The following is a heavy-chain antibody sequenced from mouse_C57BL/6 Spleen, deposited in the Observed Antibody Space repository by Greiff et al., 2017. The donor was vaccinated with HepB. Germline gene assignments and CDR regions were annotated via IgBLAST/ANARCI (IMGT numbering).Heavy chain of an antibody. CDR3: ARSFQYYGSSPFDY. V-gene: IGHV1-59*01. D-gene: IGHD1-1*01. Sequence: QVQLQQPGAELVRPGTSVKLSCKASGYTFTSYWMHWVKQRPGQGLEWIGVIDPSDSYTNYNQKFKGKATLTVDTSSSTAYMQLSSLTSEDSAVYYCARSFQYYGSSPFDYWGQGTTLTVSS. CDR1: GYTFTSYW. CDR2: IDPSDSYT. J-gene: IGHJ2*01.